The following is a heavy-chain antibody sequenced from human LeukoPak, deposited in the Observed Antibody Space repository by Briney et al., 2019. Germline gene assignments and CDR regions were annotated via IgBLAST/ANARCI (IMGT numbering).Heavy chain of an antibody. D-gene: IGHD6-13*01. CDR3: ARDSTGYSSSWYGLDY. V-gene: IGHV4-4*07. Sequence: SETLSLTCTVPGGSISSYYWSWIRQPAGKGLEWIGRIYTSGSTNYNPSLKSRVTMSVDTSKNQFSLKLSSVTAADTAVYYCARDSTGYSSSWYGLDYWGQGTLVTVSS. CDR1: GGSISSYY. J-gene: IGHJ4*02. CDR2: IYTSGST.